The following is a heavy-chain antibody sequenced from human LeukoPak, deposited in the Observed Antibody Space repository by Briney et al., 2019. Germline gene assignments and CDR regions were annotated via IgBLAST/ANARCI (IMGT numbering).Heavy chain of an antibody. V-gene: IGHV1-2*02. J-gene: IGHJ3*02. CDR3: TRDGGFDI. CDR1: GYTFTDYY. CDR2: INPSSGVT. Sequence: ASVKVSCKASGYTFTDYYMHWVRQAPGQGLEWVGWINPSSGVTNYAQKFQGRVTMTRDTSISTAYMELSGLKSDDTAVYYCTRDGGFDIWGQGTMVTVSS. D-gene: IGHD3-16*01.